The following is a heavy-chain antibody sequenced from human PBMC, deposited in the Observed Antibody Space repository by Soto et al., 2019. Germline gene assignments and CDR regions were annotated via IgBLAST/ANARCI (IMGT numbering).Heavy chain of an antibody. CDR3: ATSYDTGFDP. D-gene: IGHD3-9*01. CDR2: IKVDSGYT. V-gene: IGHV1-18*04. CDR1: GYPFIKYG. J-gene: IGHJ5*02. Sequence: QLQLVQSAAEVKKPGASVTVSCKAYGYPFIKYGISWIRQAPEQGLEWMGWIKVDSGYTNYAQKFQGRVTMTADTSSDKAFMELRSLRLDDTAVYFCATSYDTGFDPWGQGTLVSVSS.